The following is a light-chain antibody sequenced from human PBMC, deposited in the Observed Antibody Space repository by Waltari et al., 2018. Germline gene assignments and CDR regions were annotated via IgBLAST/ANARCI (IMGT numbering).Light chain of an antibody. CDR1: QSFSVW. V-gene: IGKV1-5*01. CDR3: QQYNAYPWT. Sequence: DTQLTQSPSTLSASLGDRVTITCRASQSFSVWLAWYQQKPGKAPRPLIHDASHLHSGVPARFTGSRSGTLFTLTINSLQPDDFATYYCQQYNAYPWTFGQGTKVEIK. J-gene: IGKJ1*01. CDR2: DAS.